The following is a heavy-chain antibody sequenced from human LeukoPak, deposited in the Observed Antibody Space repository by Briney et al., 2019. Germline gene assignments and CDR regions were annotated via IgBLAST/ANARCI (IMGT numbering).Heavy chain of an antibody. J-gene: IGHJ6*03. D-gene: IGHD2-2*01. CDR2: ISGHNDNT. Sequence: ASVKVSCKASGYTFTSYEITWVRQAPGQGLECMGRISGHNDNTKYVQKFQGRVTMTTDTSTNTAYMELRSLRSDDTAVYYCARGSPIGVVPAAMRDYMDVWGKGTTVTVSS. CDR1: GYTFTSYE. CDR3: ARGSPIGVVPAAMRDYMDV. V-gene: IGHV1-18*01.